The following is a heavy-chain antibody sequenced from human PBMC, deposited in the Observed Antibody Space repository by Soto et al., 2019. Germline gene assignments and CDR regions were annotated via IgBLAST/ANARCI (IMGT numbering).Heavy chain of an antibody. Sequence: PSETLSLTCTVSGGSISSSNYHWGWIRQPPGKGLEWIGYIYYSGSTNYNPSLKSRVTISVDTSKNQFSLKLSSVTAADTAVYYCARDNGYSYGYTLDHWGQGTLVTVSS. CDR1: GGSISSSNYH. CDR3: ARDNGYSYGYTLDH. J-gene: IGHJ4*02. D-gene: IGHD5-18*01. CDR2: IYYSGST. V-gene: IGHV4-61*01.